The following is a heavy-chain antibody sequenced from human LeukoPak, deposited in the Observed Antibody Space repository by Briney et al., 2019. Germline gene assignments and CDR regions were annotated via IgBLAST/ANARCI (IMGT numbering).Heavy chain of an antibody. D-gene: IGHD1-26*01. V-gene: IGHV3-74*01. CDR3: ARPLRSLAWFDP. CDR2: INSDGSST. J-gene: IGHJ5*02. CDR1: GFTFSSYW. Sequence: PGGSLRLSCAASGFTFSSYWMHWVRQAPGEGLVWVSRINSDGSSTSYADSVKGRFTISRDNAKNTLYLQMNSLRAEDTAVYYCARPLRSLAWFDPWGQGTLVTVSS.